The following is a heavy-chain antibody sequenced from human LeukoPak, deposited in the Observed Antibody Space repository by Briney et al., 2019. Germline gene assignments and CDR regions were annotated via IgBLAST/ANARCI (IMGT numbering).Heavy chain of an antibody. J-gene: IGHJ3*02. CDR3: ARDGLQDIVVVVAATDDAFDI. Sequence: ASVKVSFKASGYTFTGYYMHWVRQAPGQGLEWMGWINPNSGGTNYAQKFQGRVTMTRDTSISTAYMELSRLRSDDTAVYYCARDGLQDIVVVVAATDDAFDIWGQGTMVTVSS. V-gene: IGHV1-2*02. CDR1: GYTFTGYY. D-gene: IGHD2-15*01. CDR2: INPNSGGT.